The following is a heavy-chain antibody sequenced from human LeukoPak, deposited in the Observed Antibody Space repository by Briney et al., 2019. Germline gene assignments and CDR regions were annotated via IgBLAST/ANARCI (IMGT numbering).Heavy chain of an antibody. CDR1: GGTFSSYA. V-gene: IGHV1-69*05. CDR3: ARAKYYDFWSGKGPLDY. CDR2: IIPIFGTA. D-gene: IGHD3-3*01. J-gene: IGHJ4*02. Sequence: GASVKVSCKASGGTFSSYAISWVRQAPGQGLEWMGGIIPIFGTANYAQKFQGRVTITTDESTSTAYMELSSLRSEDTAVYYCARAKYYDFWSGKGPLDYWGQGTLVTVSS.